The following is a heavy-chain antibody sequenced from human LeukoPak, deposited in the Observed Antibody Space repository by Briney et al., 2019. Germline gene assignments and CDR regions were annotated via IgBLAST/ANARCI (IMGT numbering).Heavy chain of an antibody. CDR3: AKESSEDTAMVC. CDR2: ISSGGTT. J-gene: IGHJ4*02. Sequence: GGSLRLSCAASGFTVSTNYINWVRQAPGKGLEWVSVISSGGTTYYADSVKGRFTISRDNSKNTLYLQMNSLRAEDTAVYYCAKESSEDTAMVCWGQGTLVTVSS. CDR1: GFTVSTNY. V-gene: IGHV3-53*05. D-gene: IGHD5-18*01.